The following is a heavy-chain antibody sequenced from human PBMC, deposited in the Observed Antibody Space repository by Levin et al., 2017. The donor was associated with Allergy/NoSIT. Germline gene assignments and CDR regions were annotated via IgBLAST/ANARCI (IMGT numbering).Heavy chain of an antibody. J-gene: IGHJ5*02. CDR1: GFTLSNYW. Sequence: PGGSLRLSCAASGFTLSNYWMSWVRQAPGKGLEWVANIKGDGSEKYYVDSVKGRFTISGDNAKNSMYLQMNSLRVEDTAVYYCARRPAVAGTNWFDPWGQGTLVTVSS. D-gene: IGHD6-19*01. CDR3: ARRPAVAGTNWFDP. CDR2: IKGDGSEK. V-gene: IGHV3-7*01.